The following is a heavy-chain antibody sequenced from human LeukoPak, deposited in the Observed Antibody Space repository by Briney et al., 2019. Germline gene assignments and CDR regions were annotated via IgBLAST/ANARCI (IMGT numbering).Heavy chain of an antibody. CDR1: GGSISSYY. D-gene: IGHD5-18*01. Sequence: SETLSLTCTVSGGSISSYYWSWIRQPPGKGLEWTGYIYYSGSTNYNPSLKSRVTISVDTSKNQFSLKLSSVTAADTAVYYCARAEPDTAMTYFDYWGQGTLVTVSS. CDR3: ARAEPDTAMTYFDY. CDR2: IYYSGST. V-gene: IGHV4-59*08. J-gene: IGHJ4*02.